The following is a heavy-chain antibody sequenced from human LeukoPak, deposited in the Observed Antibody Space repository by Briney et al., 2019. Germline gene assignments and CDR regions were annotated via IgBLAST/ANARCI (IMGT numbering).Heavy chain of an antibody. CDR2: IYTSGST. D-gene: IGHD4-17*01. V-gene: IGHV4-4*07. CDR1: GGSISSYY. J-gene: IGHJ4*02. CDR3: AAEYGDYVDY. Sequence: SETLSLTCTVSGGSISSYYWSWIRQPAGKGLEWVGRIYTSGSTNYNPSLKSRVTKSVDTSKHQFSLKLSSVTAADTAVYYCAAEYGDYVDYWGQGTLVTVSS.